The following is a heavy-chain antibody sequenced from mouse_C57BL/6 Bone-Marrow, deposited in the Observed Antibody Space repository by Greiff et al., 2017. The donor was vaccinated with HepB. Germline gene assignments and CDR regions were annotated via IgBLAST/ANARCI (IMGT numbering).Heavy chain of an antibody. CDR1: GYSITSGYY. J-gene: IGHJ4*01. Sequence: EVKLVESGPGLVKPSQSLSLTCSVTGYSITSGYYWNWIRQFPGNNLEWMGYISYDGSNNYNPSLKNRISITRDTSKNQFFLKLNSVTTEDTATYYCARDDGYEIYYAMDYWGQGTSVTVSS. CDR3: ARDDGYEIYYAMDY. V-gene: IGHV3-6*01. CDR2: ISYDGSN. D-gene: IGHD2-2*01.